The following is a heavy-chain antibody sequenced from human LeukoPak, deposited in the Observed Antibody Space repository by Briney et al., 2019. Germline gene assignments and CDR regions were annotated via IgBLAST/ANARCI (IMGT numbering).Heavy chain of an antibody. CDR1: XFTFXSYS. CDR3: ARDRDSSGYIDY. CDR2: ISSSSSYI. J-gene: IGHJ4*02. D-gene: IGHD3-22*01. V-gene: IGHV3-21*01. Sequence: GSLRLSXXXXXFTFXSYSMNWVRQAPGKGLEWVSSISSSSSYIYYADSVKGRFTISRDNAKNSLYLQMNSLRAEDTAVYYCARDRDSSGYIDYWGQGTLVTVSS.